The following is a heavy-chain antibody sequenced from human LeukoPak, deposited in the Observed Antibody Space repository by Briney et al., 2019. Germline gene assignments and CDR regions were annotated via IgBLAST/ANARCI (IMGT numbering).Heavy chain of an antibody. D-gene: IGHD3-16*01. CDR1: GYLISTDYY. CDR2: VYHTGST. V-gene: IGHV4-38-2*01. J-gene: IGHJ4*02. CDR3: ARVGRGDHTWGSYYFDH. Sequence: PSKTLSLTCDVSGYLISTDYYWGWIRKPPGKGLEWIGAVYHTGSTNYNPSLKSRVTISVDTSKNQFSLQLSSVTAADTAVYYCARVGRGDHTWGSYYFDHWGQGTLVTVSS.